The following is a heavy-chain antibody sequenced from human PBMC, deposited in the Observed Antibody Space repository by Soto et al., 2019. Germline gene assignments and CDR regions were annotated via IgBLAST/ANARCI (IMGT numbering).Heavy chain of an antibody. CDR3: ERSITPFDY. CDR1: GFTFSSYE. CDR2: ISSSGDTI. D-gene: IGHD3-10*01. J-gene: IGHJ4*02. V-gene: IGHV3-48*03. Sequence: PVGSLRLSCGASGFTFSSYEMNWVRQAPGRGLEWVSYISSSGDTINYADSVKGRFTISRDNAKNSLYLQMNSLRAEDTAVYYCERSITPFDYWGQGTPVTVSS.